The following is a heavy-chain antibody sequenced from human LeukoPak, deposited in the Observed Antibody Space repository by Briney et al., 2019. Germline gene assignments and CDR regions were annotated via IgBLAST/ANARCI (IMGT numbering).Heavy chain of an antibody. J-gene: IGHJ6*03. CDR3: ARGRAGRGYSYVIYYYYYMDV. CDR1: GGSISIYY. CDR2: IYTSGNT. V-gene: IGHV4-4*07. D-gene: IGHD5-18*01. Sequence: SETLSLTCTVSGGSISIYYWSWIRQPAGKGLEWIGRIYTSGNTSYNPSLKSRVTMSVDTSKNQFSLNLSSVTAADTAVYYCARGRAGRGYSYVIYYYYYMDVWGKGTTVTVSS.